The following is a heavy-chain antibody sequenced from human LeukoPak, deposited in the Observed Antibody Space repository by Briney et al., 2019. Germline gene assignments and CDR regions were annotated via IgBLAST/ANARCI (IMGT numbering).Heavy chain of an antibody. J-gene: IGHJ5*02. CDR1: GGSISSGGYY. V-gene: IGHV4-31*03. CDR2: IYYSGST. D-gene: IGHD3-22*01. Sequence: SETLSLTCTVSGGSISSGGYYWSWIRQHPGKGLEWIGYIYYSGSTYYNPSLKSRVTISVDTSKNQFSLKLSSATAADTAVYYCARGTYYYDSSGYWDWFDPWGQGTLVTVSS. CDR3: ARGTYYYDSSGYWDWFDP.